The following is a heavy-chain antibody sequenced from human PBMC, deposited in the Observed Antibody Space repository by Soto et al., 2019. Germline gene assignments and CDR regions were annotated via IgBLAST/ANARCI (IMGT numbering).Heavy chain of an antibody. CDR3: ARGPPVRGYVDY. CDR2: VNHSGST. V-gene: IGHV4-34*01. Sequence: QVQLQQWGAGLLKPSETLSLTCAVYGGSFSGYYWSWIRQPPGKGLECIGEVNHSGSTNYNPSLKSRVTISVDSSKNQFSLELSSVTAADTAVYYCARGPPVRGYVDYWGQGTLVTVSS. D-gene: IGHD2-15*01. CDR1: GGSFSGYY. J-gene: IGHJ4*02.